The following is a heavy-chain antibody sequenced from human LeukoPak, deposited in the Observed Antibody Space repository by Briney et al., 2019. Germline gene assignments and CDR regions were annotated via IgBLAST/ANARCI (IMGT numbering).Heavy chain of an antibody. D-gene: IGHD6-19*01. Sequence: GGSLRLSCAASGFTFSSYWMSWVRQAPGKGLEWVANIKQDGSEKYYVDSVKGRFTTSRDNAENSLYLQMNSLRDEDTAVYYCARDPYSGGYGAYYYYYMDVWGKGTTVTVSS. J-gene: IGHJ6*03. CDR3: ARDPYSGGYGAYYYYYMDV. CDR1: GFTFSSYW. V-gene: IGHV3-7*01. CDR2: IKQDGSEK.